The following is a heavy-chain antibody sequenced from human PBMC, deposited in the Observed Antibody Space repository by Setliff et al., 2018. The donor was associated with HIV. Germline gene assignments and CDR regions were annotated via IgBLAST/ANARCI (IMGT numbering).Heavy chain of an antibody. J-gene: IGHJ4*02. D-gene: IGHD3-10*01. CDR2: LYSGGIA. Sequence: SETLSLTCAVSGDSITTTNYYWGWIRQSPGKGLEWIASLYSGGIAYYNPSLQSRVTISVDTSKNQFSLRLSSVTAADTAVYYCARGRGVIKEKPFDEWGQGTLVTVSS. CDR1: GDSITTTNYY. CDR3: ARGRGVIKEKPFDE. V-gene: IGHV4-39*07.